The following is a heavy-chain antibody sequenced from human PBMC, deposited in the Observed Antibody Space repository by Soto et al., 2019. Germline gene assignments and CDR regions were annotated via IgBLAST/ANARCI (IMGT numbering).Heavy chain of an antibody. D-gene: IGHD3-3*01. Sequence: ASGPTLVNPTQTLTLTCTFSGFSLSTSGMCVSWIRQSPGKALEWLALIDWDDDKYYSTSLKTRLTISKDTSKNQVVLTMTNMDPVDTATYYCARIQSTVYDFWSGHYYYYGMDVWGQGTTVTVSS. V-gene: IGHV2-70*01. CDR1: GFSLSTSGMC. CDR3: ARIQSTVYDFWSGHYYYYGMDV. CDR2: IDWDDDK. J-gene: IGHJ6*02.